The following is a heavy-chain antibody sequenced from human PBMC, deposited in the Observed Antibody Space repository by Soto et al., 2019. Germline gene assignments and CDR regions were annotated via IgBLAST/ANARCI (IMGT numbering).Heavy chain of an antibody. D-gene: IGHD3-10*01. J-gene: IGHJ4*02. CDR2: ISSSSSYM. CDR1: GFTFSTYS. Sequence: PGGSLRLSCAASGFTFSTYSMNWVRQAPGKGLEWVSFISSSSSYMNYADSVKGRFTISRDNAKNSLYLHMNSLRAEDTVVYFCARDHYGSGNYYFDYWGQGTLVTVSS. CDR3: ARDHYGSGNYYFDY. V-gene: IGHV3-21*01.